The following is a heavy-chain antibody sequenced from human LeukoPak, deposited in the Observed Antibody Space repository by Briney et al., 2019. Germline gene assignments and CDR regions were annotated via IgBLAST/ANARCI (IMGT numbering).Heavy chain of an antibody. D-gene: IGHD3-22*01. V-gene: IGHV3-30*02. J-gene: IGHJ4*02. Sequence: QTGGSLRLSCAASGFTFSNYGMHWVRQAPGKGLEWVAFIRSDESNKYYADSVKGRFTISRDNSKNTLYLQMNSLRAEDTAVYYCARDGPGYYDSSGYYWAFDYWGQGTLVTVSS. CDR2: IRSDESNK. CDR3: ARDGPGYYDSSGYYWAFDY. CDR1: GFTFSNYG.